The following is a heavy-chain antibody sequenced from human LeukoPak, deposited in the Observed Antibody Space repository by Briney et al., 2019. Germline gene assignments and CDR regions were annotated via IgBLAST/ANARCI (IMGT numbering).Heavy chain of an antibody. D-gene: IGHD6-19*01. Sequence: GGSLRLSCAASGFTFSSYAMHWVRQAPGEGLEYVSGISRNGGSTYYANSVKGRFIISRDNSKNMLYIQMGSLRAEDMAVYYCASLSMGGWYDYWGQGTLVPVSS. CDR3: ASLSMGGWYDY. CDR2: ISRNGGST. CDR1: GFTFSSYA. J-gene: IGHJ4*02. V-gene: IGHV3-64*01.